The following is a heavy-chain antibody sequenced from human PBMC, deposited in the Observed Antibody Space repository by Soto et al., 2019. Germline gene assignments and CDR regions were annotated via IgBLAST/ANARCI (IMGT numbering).Heavy chain of an antibody. CDR1: GGSISSSSYY. Sequence: QLQLQESGPGLVKPSETLSLTCTVSGGSISSSSYYWGWIRQPPGKGLEWIGSIYYSGSTYYNPSLKSRVTISVDTSKNQFSLKLSSVTAADTAVYYCARQVLLWFGEPSDWFDPWGQGTLVTVSS. J-gene: IGHJ5*02. CDR2: IYYSGST. V-gene: IGHV4-39*01. D-gene: IGHD3-10*01. CDR3: ARQVLLWFGEPSDWFDP.